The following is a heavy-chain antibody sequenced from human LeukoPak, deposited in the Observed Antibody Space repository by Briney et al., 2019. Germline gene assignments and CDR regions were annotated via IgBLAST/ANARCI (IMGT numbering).Heavy chain of an antibody. CDR1: GFTFSSYA. CDR3: VKDRYVDY. V-gene: IGHV3-64D*09. CDR2: ISSPGDKT. D-gene: IGHD3-16*01. Sequence: PGGSLRLSCSASGFTFSSYAMHWVRQAPGKGLEYVSSISSPGDKTYYANPVKGRFTIPRDNSKNTLYLQMSSLRVEDTAMYYCVKDRYVDYWGQGTLVTVS. J-gene: IGHJ4*02.